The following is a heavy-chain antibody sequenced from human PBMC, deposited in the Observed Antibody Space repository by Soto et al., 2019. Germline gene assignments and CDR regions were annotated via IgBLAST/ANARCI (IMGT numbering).Heavy chain of an antibody. V-gene: IGHV3-23*01. CDR1: GFTFSRYS. J-gene: IGHJ4*02. CDR2: ISGSGGST. CDR3: AKGPRIAVADFDY. Sequence: GSLRLSCAASGFTFSRYSMSWVRHSPGKGLEWVSAISGSGGSTYYADSVKGRFTISRDNSKNTLYLQMNSLRAEDTAVYYCAKGPRIAVADFDYWGQGTLVTVSS. D-gene: IGHD6-19*01.